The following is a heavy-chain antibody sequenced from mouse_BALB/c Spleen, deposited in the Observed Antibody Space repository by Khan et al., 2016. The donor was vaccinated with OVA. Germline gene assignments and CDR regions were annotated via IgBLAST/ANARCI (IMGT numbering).Heavy chain of an antibody. Sequence: IQLVQSGPELMKPGASVKISCKASGYSFTTYYIHWMMQSHGKSLEWIGYIDPFSGGNTYNQKFKGKATLTVDRSSSTAYIHLSNLTSEDSAVYYCTRHGYVAWFTYWGQGTLVTVSS. V-gene: IGHV1S135*01. J-gene: IGHJ3*01. CDR3: TRHGYVAWFTY. CDR2: IDPFSGGN. D-gene: IGHD2-2*01. CDR1: GYSFTTYY.